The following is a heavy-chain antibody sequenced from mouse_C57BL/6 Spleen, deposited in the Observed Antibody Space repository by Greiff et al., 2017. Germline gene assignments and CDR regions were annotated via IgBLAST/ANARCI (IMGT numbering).Heavy chain of an antibody. V-gene: IGHV14-2*01. J-gene: IGHJ2*01. CDR2: IDPEDGEP. D-gene: IGHD4-1*01. Sequence: VQLQQSGAELVKPGASVKLSCTASGFNIKDYYMHWVKQRTEQGLEWIGRIDPEDGEPKYAPKFQGKATITADTSSNTAYLQLSSLTSEDTAVYYCARDWDEVYCFDYWGQGTTLTVSS. CDR1: GFNIKDYY. CDR3: ARDWDEVYCFDY.